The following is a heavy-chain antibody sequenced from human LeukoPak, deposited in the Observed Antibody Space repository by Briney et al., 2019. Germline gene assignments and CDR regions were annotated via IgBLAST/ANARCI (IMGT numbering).Heavy chain of an antibody. CDR2: ISGSGSRT. CDR1: GFTSSSYL. Sequence: GGSLRLSCTASGFTSSSYLMSWVRQAPGKGLEWVSTISGSGSRTYYADSVKGRFTISRDNSKNTLYLQMNSLRAEDTAVYYCAKDRIQLWLRDAFDIWGQGTMVTVSS. D-gene: IGHD5-18*01. CDR3: AKDRIQLWLRDAFDI. V-gene: IGHV3-23*01. J-gene: IGHJ3*02.